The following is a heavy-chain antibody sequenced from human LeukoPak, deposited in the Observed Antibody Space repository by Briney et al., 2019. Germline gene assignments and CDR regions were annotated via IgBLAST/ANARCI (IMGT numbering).Heavy chain of an antibody. J-gene: IGHJ4*02. D-gene: IGHD1-14*01. Sequence: SETLSLTCAVYGGSFSGYYWSWIRQPPGKGLEWIGEMNHSGSTNYNPSLKSRVTISVDTSKNQFSLKLSSVTAADTAVYYCARLAEGTGDYWGQGTLVTVSS. CDR3: ARLAEGTGDY. CDR1: GGSFSGYY. V-gene: IGHV4-34*01. CDR2: MNHSGST.